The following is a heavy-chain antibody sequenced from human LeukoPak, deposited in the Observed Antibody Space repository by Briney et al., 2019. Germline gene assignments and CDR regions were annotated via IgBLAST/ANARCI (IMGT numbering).Heavy chain of an antibody. CDR1: GFTVSSNY. Sequence: GGSLRLSCAASGFTVSSNYMSWVRQAPGKGLEWVSVIYSGGSTYYADSVKGRFTISRDNSKNTLYLQMNSLRAEDTAVYYCAGRGLSFSSPFDYWGQGTLVTVSS. CDR2: IYSGGST. V-gene: IGHV3-53*01. D-gene: IGHD6-19*01. CDR3: AGRGLSFSSPFDY. J-gene: IGHJ4*02.